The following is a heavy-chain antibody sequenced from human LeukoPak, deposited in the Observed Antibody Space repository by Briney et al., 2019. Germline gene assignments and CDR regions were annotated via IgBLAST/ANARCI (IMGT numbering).Heavy chain of an antibody. CDR3: ASGTTAVYFDY. D-gene: IGHD4-23*01. J-gene: IGHJ4*02. CDR2: IKQDGSEK. Sequence: PGGSLRLSCAASGFTFSRYWMSWVRQAPGKGLEWVAKIKQDGSEKYYVDSVKGRFTISRDNAKNSLYLQMNSLRAEDTAVYYCASGTTAVYFDYWGQGTLVTVSS. CDR1: GFTFSRYW. V-gene: IGHV3-7*01.